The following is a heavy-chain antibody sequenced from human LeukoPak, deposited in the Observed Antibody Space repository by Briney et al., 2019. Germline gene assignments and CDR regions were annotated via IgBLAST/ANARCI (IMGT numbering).Heavy chain of an antibody. CDR2: IRYDGSNK. CDR3: AKDPGAHYYGSGSYRRGSYFDY. CDR1: GFTFNKYW. J-gene: IGHJ4*02. Sequence: PGGSLRLSCAASGFTFNKYWMTWVRQAPGKGLEWVAFIRYDGSNKYYADSVKGRFTISRDNSKNTLYLQMNSLRAEDTAVYYCAKDPGAHYYGSGSYRRGSYFDYWGQGTLVTVSS. D-gene: IGHD3-10*01. V-gene: IGHV3-30*02.